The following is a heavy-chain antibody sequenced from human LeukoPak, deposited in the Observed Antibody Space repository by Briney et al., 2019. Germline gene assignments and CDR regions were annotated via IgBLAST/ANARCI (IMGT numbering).Heavy chain of an antibody. V-gene: IGHV1-18*04. Sequence: GASVKVSCKASGYTFTGYYMHWVRQAPGQGLEWMGWISAYNGNTNYAQKLQGRVTMTTDTSTSTAYMELRSLRSDDTAVYYCARGGSCSGGSCYDYYGMDVWGQGTTVTVSS. D-gene: IGHD2-15*01. CDR3: ARGGSCSGGSCYDYYGMDV. CDR2: ISAYNGNT. CDR1: GYTFTGYY. J-gene: IGHJ6*02.